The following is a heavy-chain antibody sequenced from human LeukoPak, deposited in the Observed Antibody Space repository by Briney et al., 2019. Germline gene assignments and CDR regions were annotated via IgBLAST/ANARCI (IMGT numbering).Heavy chain of an antibody. D-gene: IGHD5-12*01. Sequence: SETLSLTCTGSGSSISSYYWSWIRQPAGKGLEWIGRIYTSGSTNYNPSLKSRVTMSVDTSKNQFSLKLSSVTAADTTVYYFAGAARDFYSGYGPYFYSWGQGTLVPASP. V-gene: IGHV4-4*07. CDR3: AGAARDFYSGYGPYFYS. J-gene: IGHJ4*02. CDR2: IYTSGST. CDR1: GSSISSYY.